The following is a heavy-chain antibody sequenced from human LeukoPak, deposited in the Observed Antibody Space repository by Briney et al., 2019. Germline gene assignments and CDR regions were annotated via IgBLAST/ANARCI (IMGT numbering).Heavy chain of an antibody. Sequence: PSQTLSLTCTVSGGAISSGSYYWSWIRQPAGKGLEWIGRIYTSGSTNYNPSLKSRVTMSVDTSKNQFSLKLSPVTAADTAVYYCASGSSHHEIPLATGYWGQGTLVTVSS. D-gene: IGHD2-15*01. CDR1: GGAISSGSYY. J-gene: IGHJ4*02. V-gene: IGHV4-61*02. CDR3: ASGSSHHEIPLATGY. CDR2: IYTSGST.